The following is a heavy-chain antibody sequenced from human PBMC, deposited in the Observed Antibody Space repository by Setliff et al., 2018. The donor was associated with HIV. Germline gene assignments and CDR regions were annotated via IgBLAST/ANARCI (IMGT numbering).Heavy chain of an antibody. CDR2: IHNTEGT. CDR1: GDSISFYY. CDR3: ARLNYYDSSGYFQH. Sequence: SETLSLTCTVSGDSISFYYWTWIRQPPGKGLEWIGYIHNTEGTKYNPSLKSRVTISADASKNQFSLKLTSVTAADTAVYYCARLNYYDSSGYFQHWGQGTLVTVSS. D-gene: IGHD3-22*01. V-gene: IGHV4-59*01. J-gene: IGHJ1*01.